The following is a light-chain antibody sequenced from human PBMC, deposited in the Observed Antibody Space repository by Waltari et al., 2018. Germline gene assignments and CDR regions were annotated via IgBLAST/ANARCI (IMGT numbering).Light chain of an antibody. CDR1: SSNIGSKT. CDR2: SNN. Sequence: QSVLTQPPSASGTPGQRVTISCSGSSSNIGSKTVNWYQQLPGTAPKLLIYSNNPRPSGVPDRFSGSKSGTSASLAISGLQSEDEADYYCAAWDDSLNGPYVVFGGGTKLTVL. J-gene: IGLJ2*01. CDR3: AAWDDSLNGPYVV. V-gene: IGLV1-44*01.